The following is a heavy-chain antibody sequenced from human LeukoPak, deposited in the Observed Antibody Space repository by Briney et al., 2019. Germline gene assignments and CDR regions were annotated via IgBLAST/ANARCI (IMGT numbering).Heavy chain of an antibody. CDR1: GFTVSSNY. J-gene: IGHJ4*02. V-gene: IGHV3-53*01. CDR3: ARALGSGTYYG. Sequence: GGSLRLSCAASGFTVSSNYMSWVRQAPGKGLEWVSGFYSGGSTFYADSVKGRFTISRDISKNTLYLQMNRLRADDTAVYYCARALGSGTYYGWGQETLVTVSS. CDR2: FYSGGST. D-gene: IGHD1-26*01.